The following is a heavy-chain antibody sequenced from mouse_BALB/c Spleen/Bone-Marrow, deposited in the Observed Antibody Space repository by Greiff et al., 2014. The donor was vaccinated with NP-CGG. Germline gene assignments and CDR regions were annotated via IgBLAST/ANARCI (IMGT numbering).Heavy chain of an antibody. Sequence: VKLQESGPELVKPGASVKISCTGSGYAFSSSWINWVKQRPGQGLEWIGRIYPGDGDTNSNGRFKGKATLTADRSSNTAYMQLSSLTSVDSAVYFCARSAYYGSSYGAMDYWGQGTSVTVSS. CDR3: ARSAYYGSSYGAMDY. D-gene: IGHD1-1*01. J-gene: IGHJ4*01. CDR1: GYAFSSSW. V-gene: IGHV1-82*01. CDR2: IYPGDGDT.